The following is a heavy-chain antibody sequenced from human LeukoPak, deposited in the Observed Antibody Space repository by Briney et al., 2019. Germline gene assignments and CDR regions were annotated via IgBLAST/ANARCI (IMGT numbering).Heavy chain of an antibody. J-gene: IGHJ3*02. Sequence: GGSVRLSCAASGFTFSSYAMHWVRQAPGKGLEWVAVISYDGSNKYYADSVKGRFTISRDNSKNTLYLQMNSLRAEDTAVYYCARSAVTVTTLLAIWGQGTMVTVSS. CDR2: ISYDGSNK. CDR1: GFTFSSYA. V-gene: IGHV3-30*04. D-gene: IGHD4-17*01. CDR3: ARSAVTVTTLLAI.